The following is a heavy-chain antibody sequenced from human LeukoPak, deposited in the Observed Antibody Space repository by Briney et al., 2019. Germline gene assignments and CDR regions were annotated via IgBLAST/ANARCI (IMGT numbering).Heavy chain of an antibody. V-gene: IGHV3-9*01. CDR2: ISWNSGSI. D-gene: IGHD3-22*01. CDR1: GFTFDDYA. J-gene: IGHJ4*02. CDR3: ANSPYYDSSGYYAHYFDY. Sequence: GGSLRLSCAASGFTFDDYAMHWVRQAPGKGLEWVSGISWNSGSIGYADSVKGRFTISRDNSKNTLYLQMNSLRAEDTAVYYCANSPYYDSSGYYAHYFDYWGQGTLVTVSS.